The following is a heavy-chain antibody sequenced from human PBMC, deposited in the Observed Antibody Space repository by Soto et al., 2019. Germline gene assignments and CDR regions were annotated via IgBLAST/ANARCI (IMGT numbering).Heavy chain of an antibody. V-gene: IGHV5-10-1*01. CDR2: IDPSDSYT. J-gene: IGHJ6*02. Sequence: PGESLKISCKGSGYSFTSYWISWVRQMPGKGLEWMGRIDPSDSYTNYSPSFQGHVAISADKSISTAYLQWSSLKASDTAMYYCASSLPYCSGGSCTDFPLDYYYYYGMDVWGQGTTVTVSS. CDR3: ASSLPYCSGGSCTDFPLDYYYYYGMDV. CDR1: GYSFTSYW. D-gene: IGHD2-15*01.